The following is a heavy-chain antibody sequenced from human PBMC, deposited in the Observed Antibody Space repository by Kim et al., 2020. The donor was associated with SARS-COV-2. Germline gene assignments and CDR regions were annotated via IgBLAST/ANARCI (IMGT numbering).Heavy chain of an antibody. V-gene: IGHV3-23*01. CDR3: AKIGTPAVPLPFD. J-gene: IGHJ4*01. CDR2: ISDTDGGST. Sequence: GGSLRLSCAASGFTFSSYAMSWVRQAPGKGLEWVSAISDTDGGSTYYADSVKGRFTISRDNSKNTLYLQLTTLTPEDTPVYYCAKIGTPAVPLPFD. CDR1: GFTFSSYA. D-gene: IGHD2-2*01.